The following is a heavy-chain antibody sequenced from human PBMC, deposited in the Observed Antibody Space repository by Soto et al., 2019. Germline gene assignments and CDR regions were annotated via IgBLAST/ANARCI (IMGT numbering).Heavy chain of an antibody. CDR3: AIAVAGTGYFDY. V-gene: IGHV4-59*08. J-gene: IGHJ4*02. D-gene: IGHD6-19*01. Sequence: SETLSLTCTVSGGSISSYYWSWIRQPPGKGLEWIGYIYYSGSTNYNPSLKSRVTISVDTSKNQFSLKLSSVTAADTAVYYCAIAVAGTGYFDYWGQGTLVTVSS. CDR2: IYYSGST. CDR1: GGSISSYY.